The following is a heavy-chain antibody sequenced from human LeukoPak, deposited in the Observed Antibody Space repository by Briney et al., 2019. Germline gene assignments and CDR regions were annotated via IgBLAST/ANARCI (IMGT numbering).Heavy chain of an antibody. V-gene: IGHV1-2*02. D-gene: IGHD6-19*01. CDR1: GYTFTDHY. Sequence: ASVKVSCKASGYTFTDHYIHWVRQAPGQGLEWMGWINPKSGGTDYAQKFQGRVTMTRDTSINTAQIELSRLRSDDTAVYYCAREGIAVTNVNWFDPWGQGTLVTASS. J-gene: IGHJ5*02. CDR2: INPKSGGT. CDR3: AREGIAVTNVNWFDP.